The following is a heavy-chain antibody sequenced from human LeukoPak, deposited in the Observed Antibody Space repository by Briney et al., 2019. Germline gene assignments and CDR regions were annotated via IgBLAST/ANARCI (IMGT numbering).Heavy chain of an antibody. J-gene: IGHJ5*02. CDR1: GFTFSTYW. CDR2: INSDGSST. D-gene: IGHD3-10*01. Sequence: PGGSLRLSCAASGFTFSTYWMHWVRQAPGKGLVWVSRINSDGSSTIYADSVKGRFTISRDNAKNTLYLQMKSLRAEDTAVYYCATSRGNWFDPWGQGTLVTVSS. V-gene: IGHV3-74*01. CDR3: ATSRGNWFDP.